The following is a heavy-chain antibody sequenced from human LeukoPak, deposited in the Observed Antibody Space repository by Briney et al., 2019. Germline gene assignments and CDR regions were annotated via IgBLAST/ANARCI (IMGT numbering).Heavy chain of an antibody. CDR2: IRYGGSNK. D-gene: IGHD3-16*02. J-gene: IGHJ3*02. CDR3: ARAVDDYVWGSYRYPDIVAFDI. CDR1: GFTLSSYG. Sequence: GGSLRLSCAASGFTLSSYGMHWVRQAPGKGLVWVAFIRYGGSNKYYADSVKGRFTICRDNSKNTLYLQMNSLRAEDTAVYYRARAVDDYVWGSYRYPDIVAFDIWGQGTMVTVSS. V-gene: IGHV3-30*02.